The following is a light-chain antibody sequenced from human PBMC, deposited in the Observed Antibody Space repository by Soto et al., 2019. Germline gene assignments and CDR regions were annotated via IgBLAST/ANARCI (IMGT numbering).Light chain of an antibody. Sequence: EIVMTQSPGTLSLSPGERATISCRASQVIGSRYLAWYHQKSGQAPRLLIDGASSRATGIPDRFSGSGSGTDFTPTISRLEPEDVATYYCQRYYNAPFTFGGGTKVEIK. CDR3: QRYYNAPFT. V-gene: IGKV3-20*01. CDR1: QVIGSRY. CDR2: GAS. J-gene: IGKJ4*01.